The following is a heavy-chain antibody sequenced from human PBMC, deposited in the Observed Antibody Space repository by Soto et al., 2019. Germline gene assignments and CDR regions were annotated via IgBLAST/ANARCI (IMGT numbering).Heavy chain of an antibody. D-gene: IGHD6-6*01. J-gene: IGHJ6*03. CDR2: ISYDGSNK. CDR3: AKDRKAARPSYYYYYMDV. CDR1: GFTFSSYG. Sequence: GGSLRLSCAASGFTFSSYGMHWVRQAPGKGLEWVAVISYDGSNKYYADSVKGRFTISRDNSKNTLYLQMNSLRAEDTAVYYCAKDRKAARPSYYYYYMDVWGKGTTVTVSS. V-gene: IGHV3-30*18.